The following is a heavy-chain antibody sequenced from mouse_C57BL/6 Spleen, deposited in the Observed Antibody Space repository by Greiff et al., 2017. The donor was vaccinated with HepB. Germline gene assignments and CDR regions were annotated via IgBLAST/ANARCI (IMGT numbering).Heavy chain of an antibody. Sequence: EVQLQQSGAELVKPGASVKLSCTASGFNIKDYYMHWVKQRTEQGLEWIGRIDPEDGETKYAPKFQGKATITADTSSNTAYLQLISLTSEDTAVYYCVSYDGSSSFAYWGQGTLVTVSA. CDR3: VSYDGSSSFAY. J-gene: IGHJ3*01. D-gene: IGHD1-1*01. CDR2: IDPEDGET. V-gene: IGHV14-2*01. CDR1: GFNIKDYY.